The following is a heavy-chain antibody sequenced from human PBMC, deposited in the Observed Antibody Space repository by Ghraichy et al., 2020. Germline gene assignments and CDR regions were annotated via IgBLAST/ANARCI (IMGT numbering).Heavy chain of an antibody. J-gene: IGHJ6*02. V-gene: IGHV3-23*01. CDR3: AKYYDVWSGLYYYYYNGIDF. CDR2: ISGSGGST. D-gene: IGHD3-3*01. CDR1: GFTFSSYA. Sequence: GESLNISCAASGFTFSSYAMSWVRQAPGKGLEWGSVISGSGGSTYYADSVKGRFTLSRDNSKNPLYLQMNSLRAEDPAVYYCAKYYDVWSGLYYYYYNGIDFWGQGTTVTVSS.